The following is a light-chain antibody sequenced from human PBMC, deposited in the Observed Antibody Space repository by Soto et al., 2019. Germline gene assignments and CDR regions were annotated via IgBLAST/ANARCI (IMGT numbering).Light chain of an antibody. CDR2: GAS. J-gene: IGKJ2*01. CDR1: QSVSSNY. Sequence: IVLTQSPGTLSLSPGERATLSCRASQSVSSNYIAWYQQKLGQAPRLLIYGASSGATGIPDRFSGSGSGTDFTLTISRLEPEDFAVYFCQQYGRSPPFTFGQGTKVEIK. CDR3: QQYGRSPPFT. V-gene: IGKV3-20*01.